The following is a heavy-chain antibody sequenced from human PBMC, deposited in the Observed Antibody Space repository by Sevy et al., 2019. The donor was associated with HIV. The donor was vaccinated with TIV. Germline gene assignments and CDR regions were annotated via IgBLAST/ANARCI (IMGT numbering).Heavy chain of an antibody. V-gene: IGHV3-73*01. J-gene: IGHJ1*01. D-gene: IGHD3-10*01. Sequence: GGSLRLSCAASGFTFSGSAMHWVRQASGKGLEWIGRIRSKANSYATAYAASVKGRFTISRDESKNTAYLQMISLNTEDTAVYYCIMYRYYSSGSYNAEYFQHWGQGTLVTVSS. CDR2: IRSKANSYAT. CDR3: IMYRYYSSGSYNAEYFQH. CDR1: GFTFSGSA.